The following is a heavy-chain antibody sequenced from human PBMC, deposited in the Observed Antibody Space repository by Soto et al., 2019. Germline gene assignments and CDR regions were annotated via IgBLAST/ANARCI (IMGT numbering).Heavy chain of an antibody. Sequence: GGSLRLSCAASGFTFSNAWMNWVRQAPGKGLEWVGRIKSKTDGGTRDYAAPVKGRFTISRDDSKNTLYLQMNSLKTEDTAVYYCTTYRGRHRSLFDYWGQGTLVTVSS. J-gene: IGHJ4*02. D-gene: IGHD5-12*01. V-gene: IGHV3-15*07. CDR3: TTYRGRHRSLFDY. CDR1: GFTFSNAW. CDR2: IKSKTDGGTR.